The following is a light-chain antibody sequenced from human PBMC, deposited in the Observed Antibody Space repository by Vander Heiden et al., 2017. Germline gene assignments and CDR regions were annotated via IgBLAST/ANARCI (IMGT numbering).Light chain of an antibody. J-gene: IGLJ1*01. CDR2: DNK. V-gene: IGLV1-51*01. CDR1: SSNSGNHY. CDR3: GTWDSSLSASYV. Sequence: SLLTQPPPGSASPGQPVTIPSSASSSNSGNHYVSWYQQQQGTAPKLLINDNKKRPSGLPDRLSGSKSGTSATLGITGRQTGDEDDYYCGTWDSSLSASYVFGTGTKVTVL.